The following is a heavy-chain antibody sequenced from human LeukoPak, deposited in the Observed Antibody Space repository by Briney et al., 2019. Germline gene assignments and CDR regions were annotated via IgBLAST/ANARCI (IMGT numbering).Heavy chain of an antibody. CDR3: AKETAVVGWYHGMDV. J-gene: IGHJ6*02. CDR2: IAGSGGST. Sequence: PGGSLTLSCAASGFTYNSHAMTWVRQAPGKGLEWGSSIAGSGGSTFYAASVKGQFTISRDNSKSTLYLQMNSLRAEDTAVYYCAKETAVVGWYHGMDVWGQWGTVSVSS. CDR1: GFTYNSHA. D-gene: IGHD2-15*01. V-gene: IGHV3-23*01.